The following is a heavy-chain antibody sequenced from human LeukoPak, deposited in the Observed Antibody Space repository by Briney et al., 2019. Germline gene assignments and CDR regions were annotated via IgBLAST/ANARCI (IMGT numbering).Heavy chain of an antibody. J-gene: IGHJ4*02. Sequence: GGSLRLSCAASGFTFEDYAMHWVRQGPGKGLEWVSLISGNGNNIYYADSVKGRFTISRDNSKNSLYLQMNSLRTEDTALYYCAKDLPQYYDFWSGYYGGFDYWGQGTLVTVSS. CDR3: AKDLPQYYDFWSGYYGGFDY. V-gene: IGHV3-43*02. CDR1: GFTFEDYA. CDR2: ISGNGNNI. D-gene: IGHD3-3*01.